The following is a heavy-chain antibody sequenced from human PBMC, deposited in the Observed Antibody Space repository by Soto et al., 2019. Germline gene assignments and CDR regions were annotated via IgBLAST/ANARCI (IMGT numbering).Heavy chain of an antibody. D-gene: IGHD3-22*01. CDR1: GGTFSSYA. J-gene: IGHJ4*02. CDR3: AREMIYYDSSGYNLNDS. Sequence: QVQLVQSGAEVKKPGSSVKVSCKASGGTFSSYAISWVRQAPGQGLEWMGGIIPIFGTANYAQKFQGRVTITADESTSTAYMELSSLRSEDTAVYYCAREMIYYDSSGYNLNDSWGQRTLVTVSS. V-gene: IGHV1-69*01. CDR2: IIPIFGTA.